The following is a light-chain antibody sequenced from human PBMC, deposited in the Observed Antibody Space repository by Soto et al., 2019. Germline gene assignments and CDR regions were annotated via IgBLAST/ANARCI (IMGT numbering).Light chain of an antibody. J-gene: IGKJ1*01. CDR2: DAS. CDR1: QNIGGW. CDR3: QQYNSYWT. V-gene: IGKV1-5*01. Sequence: DIQITQSPATLSASVGDRVTITCRASQNIGGWLAWYQQKPGKAPKFLIFDASSLESGVPSRFSGSGSGTEFTLTISSLQPDDFATYYCQQYNSYWTFGQGTKVDI.